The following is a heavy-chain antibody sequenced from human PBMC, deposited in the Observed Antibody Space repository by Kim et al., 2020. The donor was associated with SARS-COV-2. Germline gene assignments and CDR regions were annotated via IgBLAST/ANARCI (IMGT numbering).Heavy chain of an antibody. CDR2: ISWDGGST. J-gene: IGHJ6*02. CDR3: AKDISHLGQQLVGKNYYYYGMDV. Sequence: GGSLRLSCAASGFTFDDYTMHWVRQAPGKGLEWVSLISWDGGSTYYADSVKGRFTISRDNSKNSLYLQMNSLRTEDTALYYCAKDISHLGQQLVGKNYYYYGMDVWGQGTTVTVSS. V-gene: IGHV3-43*01. D-gene: IGHD6-13*01. CDR1: GFTFDDYT.